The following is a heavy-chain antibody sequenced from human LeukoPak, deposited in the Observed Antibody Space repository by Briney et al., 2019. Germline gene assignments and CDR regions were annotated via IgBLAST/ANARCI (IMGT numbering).Heavy chain of an antibody. V-gene: IGHV4-59*01. Sequence: SQTLSLTCTVSGGSISSYYWSWIRQPPGKGLEWIGYIFYSGSTNYNPSLKSRITISIDTSKNQFSLKLSSVTAADTAVYYCARTQRYCSGGSCYGSWNWFDPWGQGTLVTVSS. CDR3: ARTQRYCSGGSCYGSWNWFDP. CDR1: GGSISSYY. CDR2: IFYSGST. D-gene: IGHD2-15*01. J-gene: IGHJ5*02.